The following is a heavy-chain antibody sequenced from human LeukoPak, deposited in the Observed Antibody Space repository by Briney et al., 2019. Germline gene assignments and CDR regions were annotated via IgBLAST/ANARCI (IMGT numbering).Heavy chain of an antibody. CDR3: ARGEQQMTHDAFDI. J-gene: IGHJ3*02. V-gene: IGHV3-21*01. CDR2: ISSSSSYI. CDR1: GFTISSYS. Sequence: GGSLRLSCAASGFTISSYSMNWVRQAPGKGLEWVSSISSSSSYIYYADSVKGRFTISRDNAKNSLYLQMNSLRAEDTAVYYCARGEQQMTHDAFDIWGQGTMVTVSS. D-gene: IGHD6-13*01.